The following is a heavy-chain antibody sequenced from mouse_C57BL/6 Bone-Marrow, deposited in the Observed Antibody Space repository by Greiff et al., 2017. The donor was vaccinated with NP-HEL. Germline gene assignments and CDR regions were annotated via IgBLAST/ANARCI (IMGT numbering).Heavy chain of an antibody. V-gene: IGHV1-55*01. J-gene: IGHJ4*01. D-gene: IGHD3-2*02. Sequence: QVQLQQPGAELVKPGASVKMSCKASGYTFTSYWITWVKQRPGQGLEWIGDIYPGSGSTNYNEEFKSKATLTVDTSSSTAYMQLSSLTSEDSAVYYCARRQLRLDYYAMDYWGQGTSVTVSS. CDR1: GYTFTSYW. CDR2: IYPGSGST. CDR3: ARRQLRLDYYAMDY.